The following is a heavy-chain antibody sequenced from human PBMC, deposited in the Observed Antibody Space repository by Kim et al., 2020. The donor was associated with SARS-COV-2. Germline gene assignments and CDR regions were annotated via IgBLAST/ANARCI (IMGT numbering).Heavy chain of an antibody. V-gene: IGHV4-59*01. CDR1: GASITSYH. J-gene: IGHJ4*02. CDR3: AGAEQWLYYFDY. CDR2: ISYSGST. Sequence: SETLSLTCSVSGASITSYHWSWIRQPPGKGLEWIGYISYSGSTYYNPSLKSRVTISADKSKNQFSLKLNSVTAADAAVYYCAGAEQWLYYFDYWGQGAL. D-gene: IGHD6-19*01.